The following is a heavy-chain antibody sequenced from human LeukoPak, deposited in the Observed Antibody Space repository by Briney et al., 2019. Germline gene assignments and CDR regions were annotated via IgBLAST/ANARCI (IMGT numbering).Heavy chain of an antibody. V-gene: IGHV1-69*04. CDR3: VREIVGATKEDYYGMDV. Sequence: SVKVSCKASGGTFSSYAISWVRQAPGQGLEWMGRIIPILGIANYAQKFQGRVTITADKSTSTAYMELSSLRSEDTAVYYCVREIVGATKEDYYGMDVWGQGTTVTVSS. D-gene: IGHD1-26*01. J-gene: IGHJ6*02. CDR1: GGTFSSYA. CDR2: IIPILGIA.